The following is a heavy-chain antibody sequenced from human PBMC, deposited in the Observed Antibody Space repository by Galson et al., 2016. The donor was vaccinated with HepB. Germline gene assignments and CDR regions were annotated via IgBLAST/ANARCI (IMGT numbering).Heavy chain of an antibody. Sequence: SLRLSCAASGFTFSSYAMSWVRQAPGKGLEWVSALSGSGGSTYYADSVKGRFTISRDNSKNTLYLQMNSLRAEDMAVYYCAKGRLVVVAATNYYYYGMDVWGQGTTVTVSS. CDR2: LSGSGGST. V-gene: IGHV3-23*01. CDR1: GFTFSSYA. CDR3: AKGRLVVVAATNYYYYGMDV. J-gene: IGHJ6*02. D-gene: IGHD2-15*01.